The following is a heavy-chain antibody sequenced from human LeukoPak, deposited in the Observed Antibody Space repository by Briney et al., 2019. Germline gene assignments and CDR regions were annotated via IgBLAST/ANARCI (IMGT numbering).Heavy chain of an antibody. Sequence: GGSLRLSCAASGFTFSSYAMSWVRQAPGKGLEWVSAISGSGGSTYYADSVKGRFTISRDNSKNTLYLQMNSLRAEDTAVYYCAKGGSSGYAPIYFDYWGQGTLVTVSS. CDR2: ISGSGGST. D-gene: IGHD3-22*01. V-gene: IGHV3-23*01. CDR1: GFTFSSYA. CDR3: AKGGSSGYAPIYFDY. J-gene: IGHJ4*02.